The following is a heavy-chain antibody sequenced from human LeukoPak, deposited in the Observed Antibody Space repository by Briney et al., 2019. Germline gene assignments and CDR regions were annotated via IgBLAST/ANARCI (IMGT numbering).Heavy chain of an antibody. D-gene: IGHD4-17*01. CDR2: IYSGGST. CDR1: GFTVSSNY. J-gene: IGHJ4*02. CDR3: ARDADGDYVVY. Sequence: GGSLRLSCAASGFTVSSNYMSWARQAPGKGLEWVSVIYSGGSTYYADSVKGRFTISRDNSKNTLYLQMNSLRAEDTDVYYCARDADGDYVVYWGQGTLVTVSS. V-gene: IGHV3-53*01.